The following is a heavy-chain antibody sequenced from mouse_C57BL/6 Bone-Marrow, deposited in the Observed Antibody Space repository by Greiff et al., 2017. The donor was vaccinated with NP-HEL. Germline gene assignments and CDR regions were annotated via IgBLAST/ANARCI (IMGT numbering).Heavy chain of an antibody. D-gene: IGHD1-1*01. V-gene: IGHV1-54*01. J-gene: IGHJ1*03. CDR2: INPGSGGT. CDR3: ARNLLTTVVESYV. CDR1: GYAFTNYL. Sequence: QVQLQQSGAELVRPGTSVKVSCKASGYAFTNYLIEWVKQRPGQGLEWIGVINPGSGGTNYNEKFKGKATLTADKSSSTAYMQLSSLTSEDSAVYFCARNLLTTVVESYVWGTGTTVTVSS.